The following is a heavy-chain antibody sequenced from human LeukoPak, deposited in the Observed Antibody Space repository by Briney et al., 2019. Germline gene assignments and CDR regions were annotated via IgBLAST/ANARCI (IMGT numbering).Heavy chain of an antibody. CDR3: ARQGCVTTSCFFKRAFDI. D-gene: IGHD2-2*01. V-gene: IGHV4-39*01. CDR2: IYYSGTT. CDR1: GDSISSNPYY. Sequence: SETLSLTCTVSGDSISSNPYYWAWIRQPPGKGLEWIASIYYSGTTFYNPSLKSRVTISVYTSKNQFSLNLSSVTAADTAVYYCARQGCVTTSCFFKRAFDIRGQGTMVTVSS. J-gene: IGHJ3*02.